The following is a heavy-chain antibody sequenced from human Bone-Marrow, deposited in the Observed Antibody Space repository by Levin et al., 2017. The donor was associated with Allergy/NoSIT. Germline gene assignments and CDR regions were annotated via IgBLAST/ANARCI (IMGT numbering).Heavy chain of an antibody. V-gene: IGHV4-38-2*02. Sequence: PSETLSLTCTVSGYSISSGYYWGWIRQPPGKGLEWIGSIYHSGSTYYNPSLKSRVTISVDTSKNQFSLKLSSVTAADTAVYYCARRNMVRGAVMDVWGQGTTVTVSS. CDR3: ARRNMVRGAVMDV. J-gene: IGHJ6*02. CDR2: IYHSGST. D-gene: IGHD3-10*01. CDR1: GYSISSGYY.